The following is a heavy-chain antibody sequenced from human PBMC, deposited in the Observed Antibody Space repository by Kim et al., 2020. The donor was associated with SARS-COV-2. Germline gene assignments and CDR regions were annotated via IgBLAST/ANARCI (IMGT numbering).Heavy chain of an antibody. CDR3: ARGVRY. CDR2: FCCSGST. Sequence: SETLSLTCTFSGVSISSGTIRWVRIRDRPGQGMEWSVGFCCSGSTSYNPSLKCRVTISVDTSKNQFSLNLNSVTAADTAVYYCARGVRYWGQGTLVTVSS. CDR1: GVSISSGTIR. V-gene: IGHV4-39*01. D-gene: IGHD3-16*01. J-gene: IGHJ4*02.